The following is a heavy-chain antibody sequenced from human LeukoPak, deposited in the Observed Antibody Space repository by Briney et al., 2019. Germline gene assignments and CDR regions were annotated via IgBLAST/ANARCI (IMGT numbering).Heavy chain of an antibody. V-gene: IGHV4-34*01. CDR2: INHSGST. J-gene: IGHJ6*03. CDR1: GGSFSGYY. Sequence: SETLSLTCAVYGGSFSGYYWSWIRQPPGKGLEWIGEINHSGSTNYNPSLKSRVTISVDTSKNQFSLKPSSVTAADTAVYYCASRRKTRDQRYGSGRAYYYYMDVWGKGTTVTVSS. CDR3: ASRRKTRDQRYGSGRAYYYYMDV. D-gene: IGHD3-10*01.